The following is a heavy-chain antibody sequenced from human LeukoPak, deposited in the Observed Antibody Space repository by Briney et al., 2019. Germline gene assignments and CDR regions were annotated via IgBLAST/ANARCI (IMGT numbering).Heavy chain of an antibody. D-gene: IGHD3-10*02. CDR1: GFIFDNFA. Sequence: GGSLRLSCSASGFIFDNFAMNWVRQAPGKGLEWVSYVSGGGAKRQYSASVKGRFTISRDNSKNTLYLEMNSLRAEDTAMYYCAKCSANYYNDAFDVWGRGTMVTVSS. CDR2: VSGGGAKR. CDR3: AKCSANYYNDAFDV. V-gene: IGHV3-23*01. J-gene: IGHJ3*01.